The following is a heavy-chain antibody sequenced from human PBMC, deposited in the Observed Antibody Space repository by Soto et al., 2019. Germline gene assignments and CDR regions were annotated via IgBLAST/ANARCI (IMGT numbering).Heavy chain of an antibody. V-gene: IGHV4-34*01. Sequence: KPSETLSLTCAVYGGSFSGYYWSWIRQPPGKGLEWIGEINHSGSTNYNPSLKSRVTISVDTSKNQFSLKLSSVTAADTAVYYCARNRPYYGYFDYWGQGTLVTVSS. CDR3: ARNRPYYGYFDY. CDR1: GGSFSGYY. D-gene: IGHD4-17*01. CDR2: INHSGST. J-gene: IGHJ4*02.